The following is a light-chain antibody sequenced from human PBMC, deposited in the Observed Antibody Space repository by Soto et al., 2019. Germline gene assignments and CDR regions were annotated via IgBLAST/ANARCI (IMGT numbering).Light chain of an antibody. V-gene: IGKV3-15*01. CDR3: QQYNNWPPVT. Sequence: EIVMTQSPVTLSVSPGERVTLSCRASQSVSNNLAWYQQRSGQAPRLLIYGASTRVTGIPARFSGSGSGTEFTLTISSLQSEDFAIYYCQQYNNWPPVTFGQVTRLDSK. CDR1: QSVSNN. J-gene: IGKJ5*01. CDR2: GAS.